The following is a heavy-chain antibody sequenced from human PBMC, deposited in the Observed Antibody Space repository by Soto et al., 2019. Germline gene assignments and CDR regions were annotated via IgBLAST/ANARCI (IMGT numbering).Heavy chain of an antibody. J-gene: IGHJ6*02. D-gene: IGHD4-4*01. V-gene: IGHV3-30-3*01. CDR2: ISYDGSNK. CDR1: GFTFSSYA. CDR3: ARDTGSNYENYYYGMDV. Sequence: QVQLVESGGGVVQPGRSLRLSCAASGFTFSSYAMHWVRQAPGKGLEWVAVISYDGSNKYYADSVKGRFTISRDNSKNTLYLQMNSLRAEDTAVYYCARDTGSNYENYYYGMDVWGQGTTVTVSS.